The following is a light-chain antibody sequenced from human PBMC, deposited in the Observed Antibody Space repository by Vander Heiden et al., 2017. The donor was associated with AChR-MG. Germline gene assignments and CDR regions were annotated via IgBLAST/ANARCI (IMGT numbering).Light chain of an antibody. CDR3: QRRSNWGQS. CDR2: DAS. CDR1: QSVSSY. J-gene: IGKJ5*01. Sequence: EIVLTHSPATLSLSPGERATLSCRASQSVSSYLAWYQQKPVQAPRLLIYDASNRATGIPARFRGSGSATDFTLTISSLEPEDFAVYYCQRRSNWGQSFGSETRQKIK. V-gene: IGKV3-11*01.